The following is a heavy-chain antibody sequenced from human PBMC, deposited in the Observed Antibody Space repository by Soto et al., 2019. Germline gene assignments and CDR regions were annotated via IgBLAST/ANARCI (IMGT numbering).Heavy chain of an antibody. V-gene: IGHV4-34*01. CDR2: INHSGST. CDR3: ARDKITGRFDY. Sequence: QVQLQQWGAGLLKPSETLSLTCAVYGGSFSGYYWTWIRQPPATGLEWMGEINHSGSTNNNPSLKRRVTISVDTSKNQFSLKLTSVTAADTAVYYCARDKITGRFDYWGQGTLVTVSS. D-gene: IGHD2-8*02. J-gene: IGHJ4*02. CDR1: GGSFSGYY.